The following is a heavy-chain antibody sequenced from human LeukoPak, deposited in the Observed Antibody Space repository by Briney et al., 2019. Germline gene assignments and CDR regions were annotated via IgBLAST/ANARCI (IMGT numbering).Heavy chain of an antibody. CDR1: GGTFSSYA. J-gene: IGHJ4*02. D-gene: IGHD3-22*01. V-gene: IGHV1-69*13. CDR2: IIPIFGTA. Sequence: VASVKVSCKASGGTFSSYAISWVRQAPGRGLEWMGGIIPIFGTANYAQKFQGRVTITADESTSTAYMEPSSLRSEDTAVYYCARDRRETYYYDSSGYFDYWGQGTLVTVSS. CDR3: ARDRRETYYYDSSGYFDY.